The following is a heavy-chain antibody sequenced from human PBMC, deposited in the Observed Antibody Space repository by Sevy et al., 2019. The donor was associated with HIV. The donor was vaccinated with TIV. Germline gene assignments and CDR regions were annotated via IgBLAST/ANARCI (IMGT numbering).Heavy chain of an antibody. CDR3: ARARGYSYGFLSY. J-gene: IGHJ4*02. Sequence: SETLSLTCAVYGGSFSGYYWSWIRQPPGKGLEWIGEINHSGSTNYNPSLKSRVTISVDTSKNQFSLKLSSATAADTAVYYCARARGYSYGFLSYWGQGTLVTVSS. V-gene: IGHV4-34*01. D-gene: IGHD5-18*01. CDR1: GGSFSGYY. CDR2: INHSGST.